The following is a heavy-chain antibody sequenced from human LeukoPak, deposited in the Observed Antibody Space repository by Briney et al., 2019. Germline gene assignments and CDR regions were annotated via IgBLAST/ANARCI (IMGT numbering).Heavy chain of an antibody. V-gene: IGHV3-53*01. Sequence: GGSLRLSCAASGFTVSSNYMSWVRQAPGKGLEWVSVIYSGGSTYYADFVKGRFTISRDNSKNTLYLQMNSLRAEDTAVYYCAARRWLQSGLLDYWGQGTLVTVSS. CDR2: IYSGGST. J-gene: IGHJ4*02. CDR1: GFTVSSNY. D-gene: IGHD5-24*01. CDR3: AARRWLQSGLLDY.